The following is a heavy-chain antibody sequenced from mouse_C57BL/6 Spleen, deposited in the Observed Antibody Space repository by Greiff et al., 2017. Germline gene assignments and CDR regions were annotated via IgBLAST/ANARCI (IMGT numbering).Heavy chain of an antibody. CDR1: GFTFSDYG. CDR2: ISSGSSTI. J-gene: IGHJ2*01. CDR3: AREGHYYGSSHYFDY. D-gene: IGHD1-1*01. Sequence: EVKLVESGGGLVKPGGSLKLSCAASGFTFSDYGMHWVRQAPEKGLEWVAYISSGSSTIYYANTVKGRFTIARDNAKTTLFLQMTSMRSEDTAMYYCAREGHYYGSSHYFDYWGQGTTLTVAS. V-gene: IGHV5-17*01.